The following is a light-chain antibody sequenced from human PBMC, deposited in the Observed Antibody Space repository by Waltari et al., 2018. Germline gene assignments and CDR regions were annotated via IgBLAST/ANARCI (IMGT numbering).Light chain of an antibody. CDR1: QDISNY. J-gene: IGKJ4*01. CDR3: QQYDNLPT. V-gene: IGKV1-33*01. CDR2: DAS. Sequence: DIQMTQSPSSLSASVGDRVTITCQASQDISNYFNWYQQKPGKAPKLLFYDASNLETGVPSRCSGSVAGSDFTFTISSLQPEDIATYYCQQYDNLPTFGGGTKVEIK.